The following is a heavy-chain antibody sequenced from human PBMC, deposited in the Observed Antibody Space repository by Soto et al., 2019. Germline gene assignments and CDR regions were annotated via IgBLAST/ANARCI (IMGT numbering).Heavy chain of an antibody. V-gene: IGHV3-33*01. CDR1: GFTFSSYG. CDR3: ARDGEWFGELRNYYYGMDV. Sequence: QVQLVESGGGVVQPGRSLRLSCAASGFTFSSYGMHWVRQAPGKGLGWVAVIWYDGSNKYYADSVKGRFTISRDNSKNTLYLQMNSLRAEETAVYYCARDGEWFGELRNYYYGMDVWGQGTTVTVSS. D-gene: IGHD3-10*01. J-gene: IGHJ6*02. CDR2: IWYDGSNK.